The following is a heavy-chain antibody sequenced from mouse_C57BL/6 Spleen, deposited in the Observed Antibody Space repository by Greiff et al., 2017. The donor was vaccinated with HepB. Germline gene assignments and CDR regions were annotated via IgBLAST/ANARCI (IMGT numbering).Heavy chain of an antibody. J-gene: IGHJ3*01. CDR1: GYTFTDYN. CDR2: INPNNGGT. CDR3: ARGPHYYGSSEFAY. Sequence: EVQLKESGPELVKPGASVKIPCKASGYTFTDYNMDWVKQSHGKSLEWIGDINPNNGGTIYNQKFKGKATLTVDKSSSTAYMELRSLTSEDTAVYYCARGPHYYGSSEFAYWGQGTLVTVSA. D-gene: IGHD1-1*01. V-gene: IGHV1-18*01.